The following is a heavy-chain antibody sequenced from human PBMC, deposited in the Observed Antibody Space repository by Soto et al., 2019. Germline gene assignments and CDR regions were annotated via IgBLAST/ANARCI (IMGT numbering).Heavy chain of an antibody. V-gene: IGHV4-59*01. CDR2: IYYSGST. J-gene: IGHJ6*02. CDR1: GGNISSYD. CDR3: ARDRVRDSSGYYGHSGVRRRGDYYYYGMDV. D-gene: IGHD3-22*01. Sequence: PLETMCLTCTVSGGNISSYDWSWTRKKPGKGLEWIGYIYYSGSTNYNPSLKSRVTISVDTSKNQFSLKLSSVTAADTAVYYCARDRVRDSSGYYGHSGVRRRGDYYYYGMDVWGQGTTVTVSS.